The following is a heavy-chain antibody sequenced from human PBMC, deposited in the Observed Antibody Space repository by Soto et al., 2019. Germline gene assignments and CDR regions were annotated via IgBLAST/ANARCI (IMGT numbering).Heavy chain of an antibody. CDR3: ARDQYDFRSGSYYYAMEV. V-gene: IGHV4-61*01. J-gene: IGHJ6*02. CDR2: IYYTGST. D-gene: IGHD3-3*01. CDR1: GGSVNSESNS. Sequence: LSMTLYIRCTVTGGSVNSESNSRGWIRETPGKGLEWIGYIYYTGSTNYNPSLKGRVTMSVDTSRDQVSLRLRSVTRADSAVYYCARDQYDFRSGSYYYAMEVWGQGTKVS.